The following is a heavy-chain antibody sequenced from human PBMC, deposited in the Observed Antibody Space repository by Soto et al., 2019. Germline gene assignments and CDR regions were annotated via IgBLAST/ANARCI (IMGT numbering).Heavy chain of an antibody. D-gene: IGHD3-3*01. Sequence: SETLSLTCTVSGGSISSYYWSWIRQPPGKGLEWIGYSYYSGSTNYNPSLKSRVTISVDTSKNQFSLKLSSVTAADTAVYYCARDPTGFWSGYEPVDYYYYGMDVWGQGTTVTVSS. J-gene: IGHJ6*02. CDR2: SYYSGST. CDR3: ARDPTGFWSGYEPVDYYYYGMDV. V-gene: IGHV4-59*01. CDR1: GGSISSYY.